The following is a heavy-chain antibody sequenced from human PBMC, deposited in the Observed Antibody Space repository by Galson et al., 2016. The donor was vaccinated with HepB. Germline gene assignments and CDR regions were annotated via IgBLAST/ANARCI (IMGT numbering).Heavy chain of an antibody. CDR3: ARTPRDIHFAFDI. CDR2: INPNSGAI. V-gene: IGHV1-2*04. D-gene: IGHD2-15*01. Sequence: SVKVSCKASGYTFTGYYIHWVRQAPGQGLEWMGWINPNSGAINYAQKFQAWVTLTRDTSISTAYMELSRLRFNDTAVYYWARTPRDIHFAFDIWGQGTMVTVSS. CDR1: GYTFTGYY. J-gene: IGHJ3*02.